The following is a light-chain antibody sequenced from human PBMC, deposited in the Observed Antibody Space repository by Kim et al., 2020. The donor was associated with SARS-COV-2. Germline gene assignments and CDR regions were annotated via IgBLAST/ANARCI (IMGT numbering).Light chain of an antibody. CDR1: NIGSKN. CDR2: TDT. CDR3: LVWDSNTWV. J-gene: IGLJ3*02. Sequence: SYELTQPLSMSMALGQTARITCRGNNIGSKNVHWYQQKAGQAPVLVIYTDTTRPSGIPERFSGSNSGNTATLTISRAQAGDEADYYCLVWDSNTWVFGGGTKLTVL. V-gene: IGLV3-9*01.